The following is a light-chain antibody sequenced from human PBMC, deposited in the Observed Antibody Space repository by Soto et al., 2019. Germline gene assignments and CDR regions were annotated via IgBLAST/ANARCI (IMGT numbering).Light chain of an antibody. V-gene: IGKV3-20*01. J-gene: IGKJ2*01. CDR3: QQCGSSPQMYT. CDR2: GAS. CDR1: QSVSSSY. Sequence: EIVLTQSPGTLSLSPGERATLSCRASQSVSSSYLAWYQQKPGQAPRLLIYGASSRATGIPDRFSGSGSGTDFTLTISRLEPEDFAVYYCQQCGSSPQMYTFGQGTKLEIK.